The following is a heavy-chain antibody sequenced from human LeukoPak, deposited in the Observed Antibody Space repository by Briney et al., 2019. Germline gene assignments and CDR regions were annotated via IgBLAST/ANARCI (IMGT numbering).Heavy chain of an antibody. CDR1: GFTFSSYT. Sequence: PGGSLRLSCAASGFTFSSYTMSWVRQAPGKGLEWVSSITSSSGYIYYADSVKGRFTISRDNVKSSLYLQMNSLRAEDTAVYYCARGKNLGYYSSTRWPTGFDYWGQGTLVTVSS. D-gene: IGHD2-2*01. CDR3: ARGKNLGYYSSTRWPTGFDY. J-gene: IGHJ4*02. V-gene: IGHV3-21*01. CDR2: ITSSSGYI.